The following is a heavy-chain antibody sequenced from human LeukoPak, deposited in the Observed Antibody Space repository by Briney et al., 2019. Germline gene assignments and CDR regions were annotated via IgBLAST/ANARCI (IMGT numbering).Heavy chain of an antibody. Sequence: SETLSLTCTVSGDSIRSYYWSWIRQPPGKGLEWIGYIYYSGSTNYNPSLKSRVTISVDTSKNQFSLKLSSVTAADTAVYYCARDRAGYDFWSGYYTGWFDPWGQGTLVTVSS. D-gene: IGHD3-3*01. CDR3: ARDRAGYDFWSGYYTGWFDP. V-gene: IGHV4-59*01. CDR2: IYYSGST. J-gene: IGHJ5*02. CDR1: GDSIRSYY.